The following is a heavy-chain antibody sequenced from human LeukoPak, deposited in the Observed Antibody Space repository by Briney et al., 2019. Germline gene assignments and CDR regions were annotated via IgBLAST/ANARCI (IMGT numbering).Heavy chain of an antibody. D-gene: IGHD6-19*01. V-gene: IGHV4-59*12. CDR1: GGSLTGYY. CDR3: ARDLGQWLVKYYFDY. J-gene: IGHJ4*02. Sequence: SETLSLTCTVSGGSLTGYYWAWIRQPPGKGPEWIGYIYFTGTPTSYNPSLKSRVTISVDTSKSQFSLKLNSMTAADTAVYYCARDLGQWLVKYYFDYWGQGTLVTVSS. CDR2: IYFTGTPT.